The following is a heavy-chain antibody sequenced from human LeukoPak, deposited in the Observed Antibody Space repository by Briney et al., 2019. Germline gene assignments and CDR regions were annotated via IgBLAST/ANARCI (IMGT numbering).Heavy chain of an antibody. V-gene: IGHV3-74*01. CDR3: ARLLVVAGTGAFDF. D-gene: IGHD6-19*01. Sequence: GGSLRLSCAASGFTFSNYWMHWVRQAPGKGLVWVSRINTDGSSTIYADSVKGRFTISRDNAKNTLYLQMNSLRAEDTAVYYCARLLVVAGTGAFDFWGQGTMVTVSS. CDR1: GFTFSNYW. J-gene: IGHJ3*01. CDR2: INTDGSST.